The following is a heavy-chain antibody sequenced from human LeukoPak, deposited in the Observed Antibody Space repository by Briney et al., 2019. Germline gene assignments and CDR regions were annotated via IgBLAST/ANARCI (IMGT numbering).Heavy chain of an antibody. D-gene: IGHD4-17*01. CDR2: IRSKAYGGTT. CDR1: GFTFGDYA. CDR3: TTVTNNVW. V-gene: IGHV3-49*04. J-gene: IGHJ4*02. Sequence: GGSLRLSCTASGFTFGDYAMSWVRQAPGKGLEWVGFIRSKAYGGTTEYAASVKGRFTISRDDSKSIAYLQMNSLKTEDTAVYYCTTVTNNVWWGQGSLVTVSS.